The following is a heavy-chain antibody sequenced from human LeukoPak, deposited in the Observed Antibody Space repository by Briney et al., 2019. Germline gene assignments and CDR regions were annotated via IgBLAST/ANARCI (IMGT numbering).Heavy chain of an antibody. Sequence: PSETLSLTCTVSGGSISSYYWSWIRQPPGKGLEWIGYIYYSGSTYYNPSLKSRVTISVDTSKKQFSLRLSSVTAADTAVYYCARRGGDSSGNFDYWGQGTLVTVSS. CDR2: IYYSGST. J-gene: IGHJ4*02. CDR1: GGSISSYY. D-gene: IGHD3-22*01. CDR3: ARRGGDSSGNFDY. V-gene: IGHV4-59*08.